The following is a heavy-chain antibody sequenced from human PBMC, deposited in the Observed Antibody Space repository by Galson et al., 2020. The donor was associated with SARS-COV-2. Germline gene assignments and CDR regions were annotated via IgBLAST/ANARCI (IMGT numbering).Heavy chain of an antibody. D-gene: IGHD3-3*01. CDR1: GGSVSSDSHY. CDR3: ARVGGEADWYFDL. CDR2: IYHSGST. V-gene: IGHV4-61*01. J-gene: IGHJ2*01. Sequence: SETLSLTCTVSGGSVSSDSHYWSWLRQPPGKGLEWIGYIYHSGSTYYHPSLKSRVTVSVDTSKNQFSLKLTSMTAADTAVYYCARVGGEADWYFDLWGRGTVVTVSS.